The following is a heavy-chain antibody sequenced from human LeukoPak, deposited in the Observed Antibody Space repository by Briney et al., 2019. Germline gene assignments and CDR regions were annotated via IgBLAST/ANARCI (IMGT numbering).Heavy chain of an antibody. CDR3: ARGLRAYYYYGMDV. Sequence: GGSLRLSCAASGFTFSSYWMNWARQAPGEGLEYVSAISSNGGSTYYADSVKGRFTISRDNSKNTLFLQMGSLRVEDMAVYYCARGLRAYYYYGMDVWGQGTTVTVSS. J-gene: IGHJ6*02. CDR2: ISSNGGST. CDR1: GFTFSSYW. D-gene: IGHD3-3*01. V-gene: IGHV3-64*02.